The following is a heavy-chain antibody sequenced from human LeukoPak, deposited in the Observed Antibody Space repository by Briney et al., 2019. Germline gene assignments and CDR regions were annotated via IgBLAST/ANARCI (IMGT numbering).Heavy chain of an antibody. CDR1: GFTFSTYY. Sequence: PGGPLRLSCAASGFTFSTYYMNWVRQAPGKGLEWVANIKQDGSEKYYVDSVKGRFTISRDNAKNSLYLQMNSLRAEDTAVYYCASLGAIGYYYYYMDVWGKGTTVTVS. V-gene: IGHV3-7*01. CDR3: ASLGAIGYYYYYMDV. J-gene: IGHJ6*03. CDR2: IKQDGSEK. D-gene: IGHD3-16*01.